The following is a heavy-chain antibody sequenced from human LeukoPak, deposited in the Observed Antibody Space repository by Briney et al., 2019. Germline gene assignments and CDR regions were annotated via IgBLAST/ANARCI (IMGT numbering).Heavy chain of an antibody. Sequence: GGSLRLSCAASGFTFSSYAMHWVRQAPGKGLEWVSSISSSSSYIYYADSVKGRFTISRDSAKNSLYLQMNSLRADDTAVYFCARDRWGYSYGGDWGQGTLVTVSS. CDR3: ARDRWGYSYGGD. J-gene: IGHJ4*02. D-gene: IGHD5-18*01. CDR2: ISSSSSYI. V-gene: IGHV3-21*01. CDR1: GFTFSSYA.